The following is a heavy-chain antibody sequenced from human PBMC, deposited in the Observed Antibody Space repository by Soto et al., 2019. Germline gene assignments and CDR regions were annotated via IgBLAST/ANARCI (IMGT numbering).Heavy chain of an antibody. D-gene: IGHD2-15*01. CDR2: IIPIFGTA. J-gene: IGHJ4*02. V-gene: IGHV1-69*13. CDR3: AREYCSGGSCYGVDY. CDR1: GGTFSSYA. Sequence: GASVKVSCKASGGTFSSYAISWVRQAPGQGLEWMGGIIPIFGTANYAQKFQGRVTITADESTSTAYMELSSLRSEDTAVYYCAREYCSGGSCYGVDYWGQGTLVTVSS.